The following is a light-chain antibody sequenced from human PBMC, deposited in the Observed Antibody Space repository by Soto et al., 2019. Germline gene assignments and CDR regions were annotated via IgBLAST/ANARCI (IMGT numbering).Light chain of an antibody. CDR2: EVS. CDR1: SIDVGGFDY. V-gene: IGLV2-8*01. J-gene: IGLJ1*01. Sequence: QSVLTQPPSASGAPGQSVNIACTGTSIDVGGFDYVSWHQQHPVKAPTVIIYEVSKRPSVVPDRFSCSKSGNTASLTVSGLQADDEAXXYCSSYAGSSNPPYVFGTGTKVTVL. CDR3: SSYAGSSNPPYV.